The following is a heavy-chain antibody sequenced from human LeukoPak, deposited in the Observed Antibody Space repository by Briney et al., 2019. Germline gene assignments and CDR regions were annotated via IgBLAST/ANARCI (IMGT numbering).Heavy chain of an antibody. D-gene: IGHD3-22*01. V-gene: IGHV4-59*01. CDR2: IYYSGST. CDR3: ARSEMYYYDSSGYYPKYFQH. CDR1: GGSISSYY. Sequence: KPSETLSLTCTVSGGSISSYYWSWIRQPPGKGLGWIGYIYYSGSTNYNPSLKSRVTISVDTSKNQFSLKLSSVTAADTAVCYCARSEMYYYDSSGYYPKYFQHWGQGTLVTVSS. J-gene: IGHJ1*01.